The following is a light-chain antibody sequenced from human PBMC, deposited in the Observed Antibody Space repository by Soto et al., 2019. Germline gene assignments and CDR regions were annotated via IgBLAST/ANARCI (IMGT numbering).Light chain of an antibody. J-gene: IGKJ1*01. V-gene: IGKV1-5*01. CDR1: QSISSW. Sequence: DIQMTQSPSTLSASVGDRVTITCRASQSISSWLAWYQQKPGKAPKLLIYDASSLESGVPSRFSGSGSGTEFTLTISSLQPDDFASSCCQQYNSLWTFGQGTKVEIK. CDR3: QQYNSLWT. CDR2: DAS.